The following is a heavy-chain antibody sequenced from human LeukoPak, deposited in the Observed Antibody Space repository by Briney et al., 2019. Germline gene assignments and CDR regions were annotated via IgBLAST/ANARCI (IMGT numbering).Heavy chain of an antibody. D-gene: IGHD5-18*01. CDR2: IIPIFGTA. CDR1: GYTFTNYG. J-gene: IGHJ4*02. V-gene: IGHV1-69*06. Sequence: SVKVSCKASGYTFTNYGISWVRQAPGQGLEWMGGIIPIFGTANYAQKFQGRVTITADKSTSTAYMELSSLRSEDTAVYYCARSRGYSYGPGDFDYWGQGTLVTVSS. CDR3: ARSRGYSYGPGDFDY.